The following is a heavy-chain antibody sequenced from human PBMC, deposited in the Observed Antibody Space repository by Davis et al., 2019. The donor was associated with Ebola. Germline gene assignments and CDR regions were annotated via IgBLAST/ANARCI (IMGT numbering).Heavy chain of an antibody. V-gene: IGHV3-30-3*01. J-gene: IGHJ3*02. Sequence: GESLKISCAASGFTFSSYAMHWVRQAPGKGLEWVAVISYDGSNKYYADSVKGRFTISRDNSKNSLYLQMNSLRDENTAMYYCARVGSDFDIWGQGTMVTVSS. D-gene: IGHD1-26*01. CDR2: ISYDGSNK. CDR3: ARVGSDFDI. CDR1: GFTFSSYA.